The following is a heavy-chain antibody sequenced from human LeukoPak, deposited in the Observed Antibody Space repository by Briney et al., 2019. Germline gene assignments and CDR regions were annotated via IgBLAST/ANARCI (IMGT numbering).Heavy chain of an antibody. V-gene: IGHV1-2*02. D-gene: IGHD6-19*01. CDR1: GYTFTGYY. CDR2: INPNTGAT. CDR3: ARDRVGSGWPRPWYFEF. Sequence: ASVKVSCKPSGYTFTGYYLHWMRQAPGQALEWMARINPNTGATIYAQKFEGRVTLSRDTSISTAYMELTSLRSDDTAVYYCARDRVGSGWPRPWYFEFWGQGTLVTVSS. J-gene: IGHJ4*02.